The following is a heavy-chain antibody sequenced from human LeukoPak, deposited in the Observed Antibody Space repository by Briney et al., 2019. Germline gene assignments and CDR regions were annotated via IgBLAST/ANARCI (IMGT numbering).Heavy chain of an antibody. CDR2: INYSGST. J-gene: IGHJ4*02. Sequence: SETLSLTCTVSGGSISSYYWSWIRQPPGKGLEWIGYINYSGSTNYNPSLKSRVTISVDTSKNQFSLKLSSVTAADTAVYYCARRNYYGSGSYYTLFDYWGQGTLVTVSS. CDR1: GGSISSYY. CDR3: ARRNYYGSGSYYTLFDY. D-gene: IGHD3-10*01. V-gene: IGHV4-59*08.